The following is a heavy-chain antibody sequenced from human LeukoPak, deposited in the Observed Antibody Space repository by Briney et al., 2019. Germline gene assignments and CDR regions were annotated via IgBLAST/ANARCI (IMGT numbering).Heavy chain of an antibody. D-gene: IGHD4/OR15-4a*01. V-gene: IGHV4-59*01. CDR1: GGSMSSYY. Sequence: SETLSLTCTVSGGSMSSYYWTWIRQPPGKGLEYIGYISYSGSTNYNPSLQSRVTISVDTSKNQFSLRLSSVTAADTAVYYCARRSSWGLWIDYWGQGTLVTVSS. J-gene: IGHJ4*02. CDR2: ISYSGST. CDR3: ARRSSWGLWIDY.